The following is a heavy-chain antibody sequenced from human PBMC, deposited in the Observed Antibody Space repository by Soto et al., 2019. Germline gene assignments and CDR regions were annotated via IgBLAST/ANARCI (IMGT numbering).Heavy chain of an antibody. J-gene: IGHJ4*02. CDR2: IYYSGST. CDR3: ARDGPLTVNYFDY. Sequence: SETLSLTCTVSGGSISSGGYYWSWIRQRPGKGLEWIGYIYYSGSTYYNPSLKSRVTISVDTSKNQFSLKLSSVTAADTAVYYCARDGPLTVNYFDYWGQGTLVTVSS. V-gene: IGHV4-31*03. CDR1: GGSISSGGYY. D-gene: IGHD4-4*01.